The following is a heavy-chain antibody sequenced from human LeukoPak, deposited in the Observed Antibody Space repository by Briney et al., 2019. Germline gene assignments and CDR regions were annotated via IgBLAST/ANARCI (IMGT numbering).Heavy chain of an antibody. CDR1: GFTFSSYA. Sequence: PGASLRLSCAASGFTFSSYAMSWVRQALGKGLEWVSAISGSGGSTYYADSVKGRFTISRDNSKNTLYLQMNSLRAEDTAVYYCAKDIRKAVAGSIFDYWGQGTLVTVSS. CDR3: AKDIRKAVAGSIFDY. D-gene: IGHD6-19*01. J-gene: IGHJ4*02. V-gene: IGHV3-23*01. CDR2: ISGSGGST.